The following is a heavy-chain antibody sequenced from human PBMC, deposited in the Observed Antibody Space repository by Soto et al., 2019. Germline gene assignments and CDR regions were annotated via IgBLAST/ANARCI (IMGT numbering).Heavy chain of an antibody. Sequence: FKASGYTFTSYDINWVRQATGQGLEWMGWMNPNSGNTGYAQKFQGRVTMTRNTSISTAYMELSSLRSEDTAVYYCARAAHRRYYYGMDVWGQGTTVTVSS. D-gene: IGHD1-26*01. CDR2: MNPNSGNT. V-gene: IGHV1-8*01. CDR1: GYTFTSYD. CDR3: ARAAHRRYYYGMDV. J-gene: IGHJ6*02.